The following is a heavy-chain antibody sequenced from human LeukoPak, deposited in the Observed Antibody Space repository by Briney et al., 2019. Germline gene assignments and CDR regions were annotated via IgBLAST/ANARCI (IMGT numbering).Heavy chain of an antibody. CDR3: ARGWYYYDSSGYFHPLDP. CDR1: GYTFTSYG. Sequence: ASVKVSCKASGYTFTSYGISWVRQAPGQGLEWMGWISAYNGNTNYAQKLQGRVTMTTDTSTSTAYMELRSLRSDDTAVYYCARGWYYYDSSGYFHPLDPWGQGTLVTVSS. D-gene: IGHD3-22*01. CDR2: ISAYNGNT. V-gene: IGHV1-18*01. J-gene: IGHJ5*02.